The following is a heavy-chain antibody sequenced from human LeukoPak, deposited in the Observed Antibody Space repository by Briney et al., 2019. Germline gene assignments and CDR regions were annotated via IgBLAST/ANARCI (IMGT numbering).Heavy chain of an antibody. CDR1: GGSISSYY. Sequence: PSETLSLTCIFSGGSISSYYWSWIRQPAGKGLEWIGRIHTSGSTNYNPSLKSRVTMSVDTSKNQFSLNLNSVTAVDTAVYYCACLTTADAFDIWGQGTMVTVSS. CDR2: IHTSGST. D-gene: IGHD3-22*01. V-gene: IGHV4-4*07. CDR3: ACLTTADAFDI. J-gene: IGHJ3*02.